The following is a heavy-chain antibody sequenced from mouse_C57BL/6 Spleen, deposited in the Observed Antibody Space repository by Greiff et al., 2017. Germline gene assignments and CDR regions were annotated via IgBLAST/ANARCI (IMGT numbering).Heavy chain of an antibody. CDR3: ARGDYGNYVGYFDV. CDR2: IDPNSGGT. D-gene: IGHD2-1*01. CDR1: GYTFTSYW. Sequence: LQESGAELVKPGASVKLSCKASGYTFTSYWMHWVKQRPGRGLEWIGRIDPNSGGTKYNEKFKSKATLTVDKPSSTAYMQLSSLTSEDSAVYYCARGDYGNYVGYFDVWGTGTTVTVSS. V-gene: IGHV1-72*01. J-gene: IGHJ1*03.